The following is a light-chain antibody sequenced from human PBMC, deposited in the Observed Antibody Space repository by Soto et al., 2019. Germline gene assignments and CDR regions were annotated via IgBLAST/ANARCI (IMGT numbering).Light chain of an antibody. V-gene: IGLV2-8*01. Sequence: QSALTQPPSASGSPGQSVTISCTGTSSDVGAYNYVSWYQQHPGKAPRLMIYEVNKRPSGVPDRFSGSKSGNTASLTVSGLQADGEADYYCASYAGSDTVLFGGVTKLTVL. CDR1: SSDVGAYNY. CDR2: EVN. J-gene: IGLJ2*01. CDR3: ASYAGSDTVL.